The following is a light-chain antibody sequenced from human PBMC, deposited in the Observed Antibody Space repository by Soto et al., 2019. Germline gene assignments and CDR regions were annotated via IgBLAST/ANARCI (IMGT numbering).Light chain of an antibody. Sequence: EIVLTQSPATLSLSPGERATLSCRASQSVSGYLAWYQQKPGQAPRLLIYDASKRATGIPARFSGSGFGTDFTLTISSLEPEDFATYYCQQYHSVPYTFGQGTKLEIK. CDR1: QSVSGY. CDR3: QQYHSVPYT. V-gene: IGKV3-11*01. CDR2: DAS. J-gene: IGKJ2*01.